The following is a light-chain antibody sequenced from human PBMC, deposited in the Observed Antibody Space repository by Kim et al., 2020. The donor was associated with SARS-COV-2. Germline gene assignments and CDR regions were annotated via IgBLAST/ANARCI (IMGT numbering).Light chain of an antibody. CDR3: QTWDTGIRV. CDR2: LNRAGSH. CDR1: GGHSSNG. V-gene: IGLV4-69*01. Sequence: SGNRACTLRGGHSSNGTAWQQHQPGEGPRYLMNLNRAGSHSKGDGIPDRFSGSGSGAERYLTISGLQSEDEADYYCQTWDTGIRVFGGGTQLTVL. J-gene: IGLJ3*02.